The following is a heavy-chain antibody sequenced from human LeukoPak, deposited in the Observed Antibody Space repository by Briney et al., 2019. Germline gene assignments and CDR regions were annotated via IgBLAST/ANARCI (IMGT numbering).Heavy chain of an antibody. CDR3: ARESFAARWD. Sequence: GGSLRLSCAAPGFTVNNKYMTWVRQAPGKGLEWVANINQDGSEKYYVDSVKGRFTISRDNAKNSLYLQMNSLRAEDAAVYYCARESFAARWDWGQGTLVTVSS. V-gene: IGHV3-7*04. D-gene: IGHD6-6*01. CDR1: GFTVNNKY. CDR2: INQDGSEK. J-gene: IGHJ4*02.